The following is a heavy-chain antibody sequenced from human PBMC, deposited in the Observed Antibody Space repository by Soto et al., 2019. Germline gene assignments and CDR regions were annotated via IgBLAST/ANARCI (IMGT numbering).Heavy chain of an antibody. CDR3: ARPENYCTNGVCLNNYYGMDV. D-gene: IGHD2-8*01. CDR2: IYYSGST. V-gene: IGHV4-39*01. Sequence: QLQLQESGPGLVKPSETLSLTCTVSGGSISSSSYYWGWIRQPPGKGLEWIGSIYYSGSTYYNPSLKSRVTISVDTSKNQFSLKLSPVTAADTAVYYCARPENYCTNGVCLNNYYGMDVWGQGTTVTVSS. J-gene: IGHJ6*02. CDR1: GGSISSSSYY.